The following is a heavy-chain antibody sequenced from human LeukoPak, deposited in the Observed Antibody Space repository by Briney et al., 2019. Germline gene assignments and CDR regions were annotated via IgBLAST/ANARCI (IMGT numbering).Heavy chain of an antibody. J-gene: IGHJ5*02. CDR2: IIPIFGTA. V-gene: IGHV1-69*13. CDR3: ARDRGYSSSSGYWFDP. CDR1: GGTFSSYA. Sequence: SVRVSCKASGGTFSSYAISWVRQAPGQGLEWMGGIIPIFGTANYAQKFQGRVTITADESTSTAYMELSSLRSEDTAVYYCARDRGYSSSSGYWFDPWGQGTLVTVSS. D-gene: IGHD6-6*01.